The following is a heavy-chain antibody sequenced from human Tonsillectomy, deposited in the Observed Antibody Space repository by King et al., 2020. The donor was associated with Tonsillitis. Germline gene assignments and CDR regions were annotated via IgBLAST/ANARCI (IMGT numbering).Heavy chain of an antibody. CDR1: GGTFSSYV. J-gene: IGHJ5*02. D-gene: IGHD2-21*01. V-gene: IGHV1-69*11. CDR2: IMPVLGTV. Sequence: QLVQSGAEVKKPGSSVRVSCKASGGTFSSYVISWVRQAPGQGLEWMGAIMPVLGTVNYSQKFQERVTITADESTSTVYMELSRLTSEDMAMYYCASSVVWFDPWGQGTLVTVSS. CDR3: ASSVVWFDP.